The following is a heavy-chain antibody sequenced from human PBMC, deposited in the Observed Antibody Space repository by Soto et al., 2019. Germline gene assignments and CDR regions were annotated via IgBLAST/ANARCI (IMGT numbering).Heavy chain of an antibody. V-gene: IGHV1-8*01. J-gene: IGHJ3*02. D-gene: IGHD4-4*01. CDR1: GYPFTSHD. Sequence: ASVKVSCKASGYPFTSHDINWVRQATGQGLEWMGWMNPNSGNTGYAQKFQGRVTMTRDTSISTAYMELSSLRSEDTAMYYCASILGSNCRSSSSSHIRGQGTMDTVS. CDR2: MNPNSGNT. CDR3: ASILGSNCRSSSSSHI.